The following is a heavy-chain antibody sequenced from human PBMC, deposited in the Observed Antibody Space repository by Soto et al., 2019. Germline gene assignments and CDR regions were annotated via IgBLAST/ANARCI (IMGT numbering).Heavy chain of an antibody. V-gene: IGHV3-48*02. Sequence: GGSLRLSCAASGFTFSSYSMNWVRQAPGKGLEWVSYISSSSSTIYYADSVKGRFTISRDNAKNSLYLQMNSLRDEDTAVYYCARDLGAVAGYYYYYGMDVWGQGTTVTVSS. J-gene: IGHJ6*02. D-gene: IGHD6-19*01. CDR3: ARDLGAVAGYYYYYGMDV. CDR1: GFTFSSYS. CDR2: ISSSSSTI.